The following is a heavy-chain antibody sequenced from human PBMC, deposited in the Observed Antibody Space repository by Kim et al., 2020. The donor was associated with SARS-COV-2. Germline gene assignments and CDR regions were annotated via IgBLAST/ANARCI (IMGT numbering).Heavy chain of an antibody. CDR1: GFTFSSYG. CDR3: ARVSGYSSGWYPRGVDY. J-gene: IGHJ4*02. D-gene: IGHD6-19*01. V-gene: IGHV3-33*01. CDR2: IWYDGSNK. Sequence: GGSLRLSCAASGFTFSSYGMHWVRQAPGKGLEWVAVIWYDGSNKYYADSVKGRFTISRDNSKNTLYLQMNSLRAEDTAVYYCARVSGYSSGWYPRGVDYWGQGTLVTVSS.